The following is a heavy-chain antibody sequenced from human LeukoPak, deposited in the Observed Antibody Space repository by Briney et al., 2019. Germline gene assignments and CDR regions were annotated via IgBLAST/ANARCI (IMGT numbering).Heavy chain of an antibody. V-gene: IGHV1-46*01. J-gene: IGHJ4*02. CDR1: GYTFTSYY. Sequence: GASVKVSCKASGYTFTSYYMHWVRQAPGQGPEWMGIINPSGGSTSYAQKFQGRVTMTRDTSTSTVYMELSSLRSEDTAVYYCAREKVGATFREPFDYWGQGTLVTVSS. D-gene: IGHD1-26*01. CDR2: INPSGGST. CDR3: AREKVGATFREPFDY.